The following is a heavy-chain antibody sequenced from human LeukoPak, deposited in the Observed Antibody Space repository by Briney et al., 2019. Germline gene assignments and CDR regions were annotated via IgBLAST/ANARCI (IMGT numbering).Heavy chain of an antibody. J-gene: IGHJ3*02. CDR1: GYTLTGYY. D-gene: IGHD6-19*01. CDR3: ARQWLVLSAFDI. Sequence: ASVKVSCQASGYTLTGYYMHWVRPAPGQGLEWMGLSNHNRGGTNYGQKFQGRVTMTRDTCISTAYMELSRLRSDDTAVYYCARQWLVLSAFDIWGQGTMVTVSS. V-gene: IGHV1-2*02. CDR2: SNHNRGGT.